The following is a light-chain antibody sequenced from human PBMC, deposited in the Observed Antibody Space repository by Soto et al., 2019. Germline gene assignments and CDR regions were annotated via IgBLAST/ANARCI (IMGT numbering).Light chain of an antibody. CDR3: QQYNTYWT. CDR1: QNIRSR. CDR2: DAS. J-gene: IGKJ1*01. Sequence: DFQMTQSPSTLSASVGDRVTITCRASQNIRSRLAWFQQKPGKAPKLLIYDASSLESGVPQRFSGSGSGTEFTLTISSLQPDDAATYYCQQYNTYWTFGQGTKVDIK. V-gene: IGKV1-5*01.